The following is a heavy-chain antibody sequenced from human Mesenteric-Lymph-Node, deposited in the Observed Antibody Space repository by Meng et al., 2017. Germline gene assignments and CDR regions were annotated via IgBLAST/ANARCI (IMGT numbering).Heavy chain of an antibody. CDR1: GFTFNSYW. D-gene: IGHD6-19*01. CDR3: ARPGYSSGWLSPPHYYGMDV. CDR2: INIDGSSR. Sequence: GESLKISCAASGFTFNSYWMHWLRQVPGKGLVWVSRINIDGSSRSYAGSVEGRFTISRDNAKNTLYLQMNSLRAEDTAVYYCARPGYSSGWLSPPHYYGMDVWGQGTTVTVSS. J-gene: IGHJ6*02. V-gene: IGHV3-74*01.